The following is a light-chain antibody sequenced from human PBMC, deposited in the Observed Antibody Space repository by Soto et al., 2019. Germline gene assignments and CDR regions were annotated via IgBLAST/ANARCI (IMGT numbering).Light chain of an antibody. V-gene: IGLV2-11*01. CDR1: SSDVGAYDY. CDR2: DVN. Sequence: QSALTQPRSVSGSPGQSVTISCTGTSSDVGAYDYVSWYRHHPGKVPKLMINDVNKRPSGVPNRFSGFKSGSTASLTISGLQAEDEADYYCCSYAGRNNLVFGGGTKLTVL. J-gene: IGLJ3*02. CDR3: CSYAGRNNLV.